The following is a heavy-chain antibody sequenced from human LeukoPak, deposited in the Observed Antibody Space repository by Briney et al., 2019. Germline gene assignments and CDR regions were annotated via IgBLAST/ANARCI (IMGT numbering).Heavy chain of an antibody. J-gene: IGHJ3*02. CDR3: ARGARGSGSYYKGDAFDI. Sequence: ASETLSLTCTVSGYSISSGYYWGWIRQPPGKGLEWIGSIYYSGSTYYNPSLKSRVTISVDTSKNQFSLKLSSVTAADTAVYYCARGARGSGSYYKGDAFDIWGQGTMVTVSS. CDR2: IYYSGST. D-gene: IGHD3-10*01. V-gene: IGHV4-38-2*02. CDR1: GYSISSGYY.